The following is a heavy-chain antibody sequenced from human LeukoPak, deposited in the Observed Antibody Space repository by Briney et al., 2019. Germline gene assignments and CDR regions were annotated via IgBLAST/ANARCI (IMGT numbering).Heavy chain of an antibody. Sequence: GRSLRLSCAASGFTFSSYAMHWVRQAPGKGLEWVAVISYDGSNKYYADSVKGRFTISRDNSKSTLYLQMNSLRAEDTAVYYCASMQVYCSSTSCYDIGMDVWGKGTTVTVSS. J-gene: IGHJ6*04. CDR2: ISYDGSNK. CDR1: GFTFSSYA. V-gene: IGHV3-30-3*01. D-gene: IGHD2-2*01. CDR3: ASMQVYCSSTSCYDIGMDV.